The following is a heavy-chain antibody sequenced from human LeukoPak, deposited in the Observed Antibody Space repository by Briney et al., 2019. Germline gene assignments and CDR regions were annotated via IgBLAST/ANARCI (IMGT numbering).Heavy chain of an antibody. CDR3: AKDGSMPWGYYMDV. Sequence: GSLRLSCVDSGFTFSSRDWMTWVRQAPGKGLEWVANIKQDGSEKNYVDSVKGRFTISRDNAKNSLYLEMNSLRAEDTAVYYCAKDGSMPWGYYMDVWGKGTTVTISS. CDR2: IKQDGSEK. V-gene: IGHV3-7*01. D-gene: IGHD2/OR15-2a*01. CDR1: GFTFSSRDW. J-gene: IGHJ6*03.